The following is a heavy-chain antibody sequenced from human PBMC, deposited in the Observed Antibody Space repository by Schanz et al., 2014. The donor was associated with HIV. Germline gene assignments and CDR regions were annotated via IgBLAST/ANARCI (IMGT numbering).Heavy chain of an antibody. Sequence: QVQLVQSGAEVKEPGASVKVSCKPYGHIFTGYLMHWVRQAPGQGLEWMGWINPNSGATDSAQKFQGRVTMTTDTSTSTAYMDLRSLRSDDTAVYYCAREKTTLNWFDPWGQGTLVTVSS. J-gene: IGHJ5*02. CDR2: INPNSGAT. CDR1: GHIFTGYL. CDR3: AREKTTLNWFDP. V-gene: IGHV1-2*02.